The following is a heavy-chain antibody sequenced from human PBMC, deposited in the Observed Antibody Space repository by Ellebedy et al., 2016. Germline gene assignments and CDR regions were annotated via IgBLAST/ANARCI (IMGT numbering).Heavy chain of an antibody. CDR2: IYYSGST. J-gene: IGHJ6*03. D-gene: IGHD2-2*01. CDR3: ARVSYSIVVVPAASYYYYYMDV. Sequence: SETLSLXXTVSGGSISSYYWSWIRQPPGKGLEWIGYIYYSGSTNYNPSLKSRVTMSVDTSKNQFSLKLSSVTAADTAVYYCARVSYSIVVVPAASYYYYYMDVWGKGTTVTVSS. CDR1: GGSISSYY. V-gene: IGHV4-59*08.